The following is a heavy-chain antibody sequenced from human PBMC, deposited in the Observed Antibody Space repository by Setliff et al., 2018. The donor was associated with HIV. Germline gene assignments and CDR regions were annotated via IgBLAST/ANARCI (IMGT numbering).Heavy chain of an antibody. CDR1: GYTFTDYY. Sequence: GASVKVSCKASGYTFTDYYIHWVRQAPGQGLEWMGDIIPTFGPVHYAQKFQGRVTITADDSTRTVYMELSSLRSEDTALYYCARDYVLRGTSLGYWGQGTLVTVSS. CDR2: IIPTFGPV. J-gene: IGHJ4*02. CDR3: ARDYVLRGTSLGY. V-gene: IGHV1-69*13. D-gene: IGHD3-16*01.